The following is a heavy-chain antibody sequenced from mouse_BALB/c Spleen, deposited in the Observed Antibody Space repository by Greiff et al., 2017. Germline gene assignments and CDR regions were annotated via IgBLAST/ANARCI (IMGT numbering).Heavy chain of an antibody. Sequence: EVKLVESGGGLVKPGGSLKLSCAASGFTFSSYAMSWVRQTPEKRLEWVASISSGGSTYYPDSVKGRFTISRDNARNILYLQMSSLRSEDTAMYYCAREYGNYGVFAYWGQGTLVTVSA. CDR1: GFTFSSYA. V-gene: IGHV5-6-5*01. D-gene: IGHD2-10*02. J-gene: IGHJ3*01. CDR3: AREYGNYGVFAY. CDR2: ISSGGST.